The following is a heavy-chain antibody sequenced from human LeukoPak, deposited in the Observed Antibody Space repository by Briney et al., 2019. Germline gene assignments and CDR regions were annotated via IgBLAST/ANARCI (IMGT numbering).Heavy chain of an antibody. CDR1: GYIFTAYF. V-gene: IGHV1-2*04. D-gene: IGHD2-15*01. Sequence: ASVKVSCKASGYIFTAYFIHWVRQVPGQGLEWLGWINPNSGGTTYAQKFRGWVTVTRDTSISTAYMELSRLRSDDTAVYYCAREYCSGGRCYALFDYWAQGTLVTVSS. CDR3: AREYCSGGRCYALFDY. J-gene: IGHJ4*02. CDR2: INPNSGGT.